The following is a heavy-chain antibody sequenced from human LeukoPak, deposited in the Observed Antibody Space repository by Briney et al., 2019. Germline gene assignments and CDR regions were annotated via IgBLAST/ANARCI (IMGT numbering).Heavy chain of an antibody. CDR3: VRAGPQASWGLLTGYQAPLQYFDY. CDR2: INHSGST. J-gene: IGHJ4*02. D-gene: IGHD3-9*01. Sequence: KPSETLSLTCAVYGASFSGYFWSWIRQPPGKGLEWIGEINHSGSTNYNPSLKSRVTISVDTSKKQVSLKLSSVTAADTSVYYCVRAGPQASWGLLTGYQAPLQYFDYWGQGTLVTVSS. CDR1: GASFSGYF. V-gene: IGHV4-34*01.